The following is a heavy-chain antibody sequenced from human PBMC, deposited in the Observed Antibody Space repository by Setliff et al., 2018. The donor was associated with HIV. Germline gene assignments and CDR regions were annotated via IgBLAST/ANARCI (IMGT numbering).Heavy chain of an antibody. D-gene: IGHD3-10*01. CDR3: ARDPKYYYGSGRGFDY. CDR1: GFTFSSYA. CDR2: ISNDGSNK. J-gene: IGHJ4*02. Sequence: PGGSLRLSCAASGFTFSSYAMDWVRQAPGKGLEWVAVISNDGSNKYYADSVKGRFTISRDNSKNTLYLQMNSLRTEDTAVYYCARDPKYYYGSGRGFDYWGQGTLVTVSS. V-gene: IGHV3-30*04.